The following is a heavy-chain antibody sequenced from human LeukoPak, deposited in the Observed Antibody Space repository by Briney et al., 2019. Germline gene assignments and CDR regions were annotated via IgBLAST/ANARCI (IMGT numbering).Heavy chain of an antibody. D-gene: IGHD3-10*01. V-gene: IGHV4-34*01. CDR3: ARRPYSSGSYKGAFDI. CDR1: GGSFSGYY. J-gene: IGHJ3*02. CDR2: INHSGST. Sequence: SETLSLTCAVYGGSFSGYYWSWIRQPPGKGLEWIGEINHSGSTNYNPSLKSRVTISVDTSKNQLSLKLSSVTAADTAVYYCARRPYSSGSYKGAFDIWGQGTMVTVSS.